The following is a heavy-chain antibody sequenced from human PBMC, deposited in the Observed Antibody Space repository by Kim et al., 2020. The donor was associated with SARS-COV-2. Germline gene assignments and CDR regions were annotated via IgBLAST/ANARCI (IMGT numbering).Heavy chain of an antibody. D-gene: IGHD1-26*01. CDR2: IYYSGST. Sequence: SETLSLTCTVSGGSISSSSYYWGWIRQPPGKGLEWIGSIYYSGSTYYNPSLKSRVTISVDTSKNQFSLKLSSVTAADTAVYYCARRVRSGSYQYYFDYWGQGTLVTVSS. CDR3: ARRVRSGSYQYYFDY. CDR1: GGSISSSSYY. V-gene: IGHV4-39*07. J-gene: IGHJ4*02.